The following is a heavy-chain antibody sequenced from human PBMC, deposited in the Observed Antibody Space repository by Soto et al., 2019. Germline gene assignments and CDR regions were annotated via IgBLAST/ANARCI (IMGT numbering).Heavy chain of an antibody. D-gene: IGHD1-1*01. CDR3: ARGDNKLSDYYYCAMDV. CDR1: GFTFSNYA. Sequence: PGGSLRLSCAASGFTFSNYAIHWVRQAPGKGLEWVAVISYDGRNTYYADCVKGRFTISRDNSKNTLYLQMNSLTTEDTAVYYCARGDNKLSDYYYCAMDVWDQGTAVTVSS. J-gene: IGHJ6*02. CDR2: ISYDGRNT. V-gene: IGHV3-30*04.